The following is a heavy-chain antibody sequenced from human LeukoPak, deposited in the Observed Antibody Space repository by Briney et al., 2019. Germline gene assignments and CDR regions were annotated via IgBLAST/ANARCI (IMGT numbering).Heavy chain of an antibody. D-gene: IGHD2-15*01. Sequence: ASVKVSCKASGDTFIRYGITWVRQAPGQGLEWMGWISTGNGNTNSGQKFQGRVTMTTDTSTGTAYMELRSLRSDDTAVYYCARGYLGYCSGGSCYPDYWGQGTLVTVSS. CDR3: ARGYLGYCSGGSCYPDY. CDR1: GDTFIRYG. CDR2: ISTGNGNT. V-gene: IGHV1-18*01. J-gene: IGHJ4*02.